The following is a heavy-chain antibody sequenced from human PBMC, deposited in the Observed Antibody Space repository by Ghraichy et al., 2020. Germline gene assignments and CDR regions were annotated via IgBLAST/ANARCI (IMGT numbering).Heavy chain of an antibody. CDR3: VRGDYHDSSGNWVEVFDI. J-gene: IGHJ3*02. V-gene: IGHV3-7*04. CDR2: IKPDGSEK. Sequence: GESLRLSCAASGFTFSSYGMSWVRQAPGKGLEWVANIKPDGSEKFYVDSVKGRFTLSRDNGKNSLYLQMNSLRAEDTAVYYCVRGDYHDSSGNWVEVFDIWGQGTMVTVSS. CDR1: GFTFSSYG. D-gene: IGHD3-22*01.